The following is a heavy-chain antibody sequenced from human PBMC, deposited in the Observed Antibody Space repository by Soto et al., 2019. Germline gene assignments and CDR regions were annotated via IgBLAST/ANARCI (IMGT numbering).Heavy chain of an antibody. J-gene: IGHJ4*02. CDR2: ISYDGTNK. Sequence: GGSLRLSCAASGFSFSISPTHWVRQAPGKGPEWVALISYDGTNKFYADSVKGRFTISRDNSKSTLYLQVDSLRPEDAAVYYCARDPKTSGGQHWAFNYFDSWGQGTLVTVSS. CDR3: ARDPKTSGGQHWAFNYFDS. D-gene: IGHD7-27*01. CDR1: GFSFSISP. V-gene: IGHV3-30-3*01.